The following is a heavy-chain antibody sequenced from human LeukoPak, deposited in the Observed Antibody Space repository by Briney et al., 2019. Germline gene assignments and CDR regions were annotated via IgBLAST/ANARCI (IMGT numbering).Heavy chain of an antibody. J-gene: IGHJ6*02. D-gene: IGHD1-26*01. CDR3: ARDRSGSSDYYYYGMDV. Sequence: ASVKVSCKASGYTFTGYYMHWVRQAPGQGLEWMGWINPNSGGTNYAQKFQGRVTMTRDTSISTAYMELSRLRSDDTAVYYCARDRSGSSDYYYYGMDVWGQGTTVTVSS. V-gene: IGHV1-2*02. CDR2: INPNSGGT. CDR1: GYTFTGYY.